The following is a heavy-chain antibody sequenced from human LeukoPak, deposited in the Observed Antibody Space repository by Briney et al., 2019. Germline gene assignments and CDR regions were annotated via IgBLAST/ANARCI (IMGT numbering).Heavy chain of an antibody. Sequence: PGGSLRLSCAASGFTFSTYWMSWVRQAPGKGLEWVANIKEDRSERYYVDSVKGRFTISRDNARNSPYLQMNSLRAEDTAVYYCARDYWASDYWGQGTLVTVSS. CDR1: GFTFSTYW. V-gene: IGHV3-7*01. CDR3: ARDYWASDY. CDR2: IKEDRSER. D-gene: IGHD2-8*02. J-gene: IGHJ4*02.